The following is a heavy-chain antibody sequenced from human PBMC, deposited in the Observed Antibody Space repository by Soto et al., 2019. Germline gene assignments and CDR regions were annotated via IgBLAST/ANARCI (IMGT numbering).Heavy chain of an antibody. Sequence: GGSLRLSCAASGFSFGSYALSWVRQAPGKGLEWVSTISGSDGKTFYADSVKGRFSISRDTSQSTLYLQMNSLTAADTAVYYCARVVVVTAIPEGFRKNWFDPWGQGTLVTVSS. J-gene: IGHJ5*02. CDR1: GFSFGSYA. D-gene: IGHD2-21*02. CDR3: ARVVVVTAIPEGFRKNWFDP. CDR2: ISGSDGKT. V-gene: IGHV3-23*01.